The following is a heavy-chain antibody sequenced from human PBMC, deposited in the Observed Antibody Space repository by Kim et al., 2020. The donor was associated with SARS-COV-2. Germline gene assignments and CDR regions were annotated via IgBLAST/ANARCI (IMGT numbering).Heavy chain of an antibody. Sequence: TKHTPSLTSRVTIAVDTSKSQFSLKLTSATAADTAVYYCARHPLFYAMDVWGQGTTVTVSS. CDR3: ARHPLFYAMDV. V-gene: IGHV4-59*08. J-gene: IGHJ6*02. CDR2: T.